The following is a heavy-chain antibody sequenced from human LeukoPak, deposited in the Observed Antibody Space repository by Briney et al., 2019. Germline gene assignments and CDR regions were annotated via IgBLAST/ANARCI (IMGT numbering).Heavy chain of an antibody. D-gene: IGHD4-11*01. CDR2: IRSKANNYAT. V-gene: IGHV3-73*01. CDR3: AKEGADYSKPFDY. Sequence: GGSLRLSCAASGFTFSGSAMHWVRQASGKGLEWVGRIRSKANNYATAYAASVKGRFTISRDNSKNTLYLQMNSLRAEDTAVYYCAKEGADYSKPFDYWGQGTLVTVSS. J-gene: IGHJ4*02. CDR1: GFTFSGSA.